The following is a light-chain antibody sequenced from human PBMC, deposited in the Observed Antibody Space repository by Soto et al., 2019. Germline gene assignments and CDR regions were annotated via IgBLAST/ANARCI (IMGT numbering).Light chain of an antibody. CDR1: QSVSTY. CDR3: QQRGDGIT. J-gene: IGKJ5*01. CDR2: DAS. Sequence: EIVLTQSPATLSLSPGEGATLSCRASQSVSTYLAWYQQKPGQAPRLLIYDASNRAPGIPARFSGSGSETDFTLTISSLEPEDFAVYYCQQRGDGITFGQGTRLEIK. V-gene: IGKV3-11*01.